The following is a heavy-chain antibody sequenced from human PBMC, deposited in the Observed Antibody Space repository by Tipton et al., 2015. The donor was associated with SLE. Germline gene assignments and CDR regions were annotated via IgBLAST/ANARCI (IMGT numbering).Heavy chain of an antibody. Sequence: LRLSCTVSGVSLSSHYWSWIRQHPGKGLELIGYIHDSGATFYNPSLRSRSAISVDTSQNQFSLRLTSVTAADTAVYYCARHLGASFDFWGQGILVTVSS. CDR3: ARHLGASFDF. CDR2: IHDSGAT. J-gene: IGHJ4*02. V-gene: IGHV4-31*03. CDR1: GVSLSSHY.